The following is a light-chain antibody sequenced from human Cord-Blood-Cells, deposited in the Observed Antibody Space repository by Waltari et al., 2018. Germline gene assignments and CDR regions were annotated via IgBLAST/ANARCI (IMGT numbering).Light chain of an antibody. V-gene: IGKV1-5*03. CDR2: KES. CDR1: QSISSW. J-gene: IGKJ2*01. Sequence: DIQMTQSPSTLSASVGDRVTIPCRASQSISSWLAWYQQKQGKAPNLLIYKESSLESGVPSRFSGSGSGTEFTLTISSLQPDDFATYYCQQYNSYSYTFGQGTKLEIK. CDR3: QQYNSYSYT.